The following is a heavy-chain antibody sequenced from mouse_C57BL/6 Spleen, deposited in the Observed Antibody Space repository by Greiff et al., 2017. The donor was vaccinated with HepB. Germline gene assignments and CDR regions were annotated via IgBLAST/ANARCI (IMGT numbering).Heavy chain of an antibody. V-gene: IGHV10-1*01. Sequence: EVKLVESGGGLVQPKGSLKLSCAASGFSFNTYAMNWVRQAPGKGLEWVARIRSKSNNYATYYADSVKDRFTISRDASESMLYLQMNNLKTEDTAMYYCVRHGGRGGYFDYWGQGTTLTVSS. J-gene: IGHJ2*01. CDR3: VRHGGRGGYFDY. CDR2: IRSKSNNYAT. CDR1: GFSFNTYA. D-gene: IGHD3-3*01.